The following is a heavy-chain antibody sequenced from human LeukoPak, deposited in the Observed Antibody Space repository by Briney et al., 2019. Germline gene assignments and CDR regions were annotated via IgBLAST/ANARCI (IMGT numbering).Heavy chain of an antibody. CDR3: ARWGIAAAGTLGYMYV. Sequence: SQTLSLTCAVSGGSISSGSYYWSWIRQPAGKGLEWLGRIYTSGSTNYNPSLKSGVTISVDTSKNQYTLKLSSVTAADTAGYYCARWGIAAAGTLGYMYVWGKGTTVTVSS. D-gene: IGHD6-13*01. CDR2: IYTSGST. J-gene: IGHJ6*03. V-gene: IGHV4-61*02. CDR1: GGSISSGSYY.